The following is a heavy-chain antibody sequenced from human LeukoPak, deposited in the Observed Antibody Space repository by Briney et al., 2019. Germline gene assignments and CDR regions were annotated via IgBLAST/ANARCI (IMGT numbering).Heavy chain of an antibody. Sequence: PGRSLRLSCAASGFNFSSYAMHWVRQAPGKGLEWVSGISGGGGSTYYADSVKGRFTISRDNSKNTLYLQTNSLRADDTAVYYCAKERSYTLAVLDSWGQGTLVTVSS. D-gene: IGHD6-19*01. CDR1: GFNFSSYA. CDR3: AKERSYTLAVLDS. CDR2: ISGGGGST. V-gene: IGHV3-23*01. J-gene: IGHJ5*01.